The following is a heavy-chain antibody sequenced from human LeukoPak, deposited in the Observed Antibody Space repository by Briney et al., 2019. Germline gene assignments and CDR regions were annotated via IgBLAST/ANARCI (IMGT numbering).Heavy chain of an antibody. D-gene: IGHD3-10*01. CDR1: GGSISSNNFY. CDR3: ARGSSSGRSGHDAFDI. CDR2: IYYSGST. V-gene: IGHV4-39*07. Sequence: SETLSLTCTVSGGSISSNNFYWAWLRQPPGKGLEWIGSIYYSGSTFYSASLKSRITISVDTSKNQFSLKLTSVTAADTAVYYCARGSSSGRSGHDAFDIWGQGTMVTVSS. J-gene: IGHJ3*02.